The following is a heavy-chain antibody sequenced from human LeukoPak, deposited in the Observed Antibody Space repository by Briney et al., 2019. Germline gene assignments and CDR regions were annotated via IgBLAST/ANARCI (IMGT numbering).Heavy chain of an antibody. D-gene: IGHD3-22*01. CDR1: GGYISTYY. CDR2: IYYSGSA. Sequence: SATLSLTCTVSGGYISTYYWTWIRQPPGKRLEWIGYIYYSGSANYNPSLQSRVTISVDMSKNQFSLKLTSVTAADTAVYYCARGAPSDSSGYRDPSFDYWGQGTLVTVSS. J-gene: IGHJ4*02. V-gene: IGHV4-59*01. CDR3: ARGAPSDSSGYRDPSFDY.